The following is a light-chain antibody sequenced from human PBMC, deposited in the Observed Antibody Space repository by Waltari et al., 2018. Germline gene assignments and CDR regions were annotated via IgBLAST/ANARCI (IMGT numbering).Light chain of an antibody. CDR3: QQHRNWPIT. Sequence: EVVLTQSPATLSLSPGERPTLSSRAIQNVINFLALYQQKAGRAPRLLIYDASQMATGIPARFSGSGSGTDFTLTISSLEPEDFALYYCQQHRNWPITFGQGTRLEIK. V-gene: IGKV3-11*01. J-gene: IGKJ5*01. CDR2: DAS. CDR1: QNVINF.